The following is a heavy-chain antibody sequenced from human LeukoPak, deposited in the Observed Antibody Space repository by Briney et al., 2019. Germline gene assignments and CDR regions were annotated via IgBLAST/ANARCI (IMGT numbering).Heavy chain of an antibody. D-gene: IGHD2-2*01. J-gene: IGHJ6*02. Sequence: GGSLRLSCAASGFTFSSYAMHWVRQAPGKGLEWVAVISYDGSNKYYADSVKGRFTISRDNSKNTLYLQMNSLRAEDTAVYYCARDLHVVVVPAAMYVPSRRIPPYYYYGMDVWGQGTTVTVPS. CDR1: GFTFSSYA. CDR3: ARDLHVVVVPAAMYVPSRRIPPYYYYGMDV. CDR2: ISYDGSNK. V-gene: IGHV3-30*04.